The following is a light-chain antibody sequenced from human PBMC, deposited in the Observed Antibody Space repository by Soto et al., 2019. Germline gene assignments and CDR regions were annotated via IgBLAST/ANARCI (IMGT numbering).Light chain of an antibody. CDR2: DVS. CDR1: QSINNL. CDR3: QQYNSYSIT. V-gene: IGKV1-5*01. J-gene: IGKJ5*01. Sequence: DVQMTQSPSTLSASVGDRVTITCRASQSINNLLAWYQQKPGKAPKFLIYDVSTLEGGVPSRFSGSGFGTEFTLTISSLQPDDFATYYCQQYNSYSITFGQGTRLEIK.